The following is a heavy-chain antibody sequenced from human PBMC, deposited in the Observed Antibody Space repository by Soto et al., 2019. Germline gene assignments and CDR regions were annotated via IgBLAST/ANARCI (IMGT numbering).Heavy chain of an antibody. J-gene: IGHJ3*01. D-gene: IGHD2-2*02. Sequence: QAQLVQSGGEMRKPGASVKVSCKASGYTFSTYGITWVRQAPGQGLEWMGWINPLKGDTNSAARFQDRLTMTTDTSTRIAYMELRSLPSDDTAVYYCARVKVPAAILGAFDLWGQGTVVTVSS. V-gene: IGHV1-18*01. CDR3: ARVKVPAAILGAFDL. CDR2: INPLKGDT. CDR1: GYTFSTYG.